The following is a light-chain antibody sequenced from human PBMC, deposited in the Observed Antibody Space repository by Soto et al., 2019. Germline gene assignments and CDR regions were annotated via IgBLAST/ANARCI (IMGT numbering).Light chain of an antibody. J-gene: IGKJ1*01. CDR1: QNVDNNY. Sequence: EIVLTQSPGTLSLSPGERATLSCRASQNVDNNYLAWYQQKPGQAPRLVIYDASSRATGIPDRFSASGSGTDFTLTISRLEPEDFAVYYCQHYASAPLTFGQGTKVDIK. V-gene: IGKV3-20*01. CDR2: DAS. CDR3: QHYASAPLT.